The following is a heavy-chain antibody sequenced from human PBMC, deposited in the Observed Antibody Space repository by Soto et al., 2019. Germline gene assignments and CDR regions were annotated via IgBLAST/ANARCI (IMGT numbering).Heavy chain of an antibody. CDR2: MNHRGRS. CDR3: ARASSSGYDS. D-gene: IGHD2-2*03. Sequence: PSETLSLTCAVYGGSFSGYYWNWIRQTPGKGLEWIGEMNHRGRSNYNPTLKSRVTISVDTSKNQFSLKLTSVTAADTGIYYCARASSSGYDSWGQGGLVTVSS. CDR1: GGSFSGYY. J-gene: IGHJ4*02. V-gene: IGHV4-34*01.